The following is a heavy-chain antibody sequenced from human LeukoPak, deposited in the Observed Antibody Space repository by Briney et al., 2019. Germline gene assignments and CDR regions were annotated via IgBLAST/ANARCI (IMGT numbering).Heavy chain of an antibody. CDR2: ISGDGGST. J-gene: IGHJ6*03. V-gene: IGHV3-43*02. CDR1: GFTFDDYA. CDR3: ATYTAMDPYYYYYMDV. D-gene: IGHD5-18*01. Sequence: GGSLRLSCXASGFTFDDYAMHWVRQAPGKGLEWVSLISGDGGSTYYADSVKGRFTISRDNSKNSLCLQMNSLRTEDTALYYCATYTAMDPYYYYYMDVWGKGTTVTVSS.